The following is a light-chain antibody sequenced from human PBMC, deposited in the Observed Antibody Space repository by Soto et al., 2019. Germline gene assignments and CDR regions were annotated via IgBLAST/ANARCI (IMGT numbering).Light chain of an antibody. CDR2: AAF. V-gene: IGKV1-12*01. Sequence: DIQITQSPSSVSASVGDRVTISCRASEDINSRLAWYQQKPGNAPKLLIYAAFILQSGVPSRFSGYGSGTDFTLSISSIQPEDFANYYCQQADSFPITFGQGTRMEIK. CDR3: QQADSFPIT. J-gene: IGKJ5*01. CDR1: EDINSR.